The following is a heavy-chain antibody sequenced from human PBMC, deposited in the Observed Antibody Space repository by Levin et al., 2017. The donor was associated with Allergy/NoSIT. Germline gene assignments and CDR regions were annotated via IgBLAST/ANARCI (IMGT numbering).Heavy chain of an antibody. CDR2: ISPHSGET. V-gene: IGHV1-2*02. J-gene: IGHJ3*02. Sequence: GESLKISCKASGYTFSGYYIHWLRQAPGQGLEWMGWISPHSGETKYAQKFQGRVTMTRDTSSSTAYMELSRLTSDDTAVFYCARPREWLSPVDAFDIWGRGTAVTVSS. D-gene: IGHD6-19*01. CDR3: ARPREWLSPVDAFDI. CDR1: GYTFSGYY.